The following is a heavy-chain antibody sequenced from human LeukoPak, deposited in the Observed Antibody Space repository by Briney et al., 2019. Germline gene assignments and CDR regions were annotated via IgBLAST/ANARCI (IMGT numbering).Heavy chain of an antibody. CDR3: AKSLSGGYDHYDY. CDR2: ISGSGGST. CDR1: GFTFSSYV. J-gene: IGHJ4*02. Sequence: GGSLRLSCAASGFTFSSYVMSWVRQAPGKGLEWVSAISGSGGSTYYADSVKGRFTISRDNSKNTLYLQMNSLRAEDTAVYYCAKSLSGGYDHYDYWGQGTLVTVSS. V-gene: IGHV3-23*01. D-gene: IGHD5-12*01.